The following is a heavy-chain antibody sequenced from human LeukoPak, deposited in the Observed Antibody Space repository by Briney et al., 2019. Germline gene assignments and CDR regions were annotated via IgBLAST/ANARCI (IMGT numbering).Heavy chain of an antibody. J-gene: IGHJ4*02. CDR1: GGSISSYY. Sequence: PSETLSLTCTVSGGSISSYYWSWIRQPPGKGLEWIGYIYYTGSTNYKPSLKSRVTISVDTSKNQFSLKLSSVTAADTAVYYCARAFSSGWYPYSIGGLWFDYWGQGTLVTVSS. CDR3: ARAFSSGWYPYSIGGLWFDY. D-gene: IGHD6-19*01. V-gene: IGHV4-59*01. CDR2: IYYTGST.